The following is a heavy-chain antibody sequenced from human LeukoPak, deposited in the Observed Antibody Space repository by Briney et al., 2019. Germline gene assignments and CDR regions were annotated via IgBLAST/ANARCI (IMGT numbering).Heavy chain of an antibody. Sequence: SQTLSLTCAISGDSVPSNSAAWNWITQSPSRGLEWLGRSYYRSKLYNDYAVSVKSRITINPDTSKNQFSLQLNSVTPEDTAVYYCARDPSTGFCSGGSCPDAFDIWGQGTVVTVSS. CDR2: SYYRSKLYN. CDR3: ARDPSTGFCSGGSCPDAFDI. D-gene: IGHD2-15*01. CDR1: GDSVPSNSAA. J-gene: IGHJ3*02. V-gene: IGHV6-1*01.